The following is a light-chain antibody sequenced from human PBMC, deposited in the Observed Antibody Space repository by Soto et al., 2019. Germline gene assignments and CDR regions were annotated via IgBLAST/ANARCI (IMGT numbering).Light chain of an antibody. V-gene: IGKV4-1*01. J-gene: IGKJ5*01. Sequence: DIVLTQSPDSLAVSLGERATINCKSSQSVLYISNNKNYLAWYQQKPGKDPKILIYAASSLQSGVPSRFSGSGSGTDFNLTISRLQTEDFATYECQQLHDYTITFGQGTRLEIK. CDR3: QQLHDYTIT. CDR1: QSVLYISNNKNY. CDR2: AAS.